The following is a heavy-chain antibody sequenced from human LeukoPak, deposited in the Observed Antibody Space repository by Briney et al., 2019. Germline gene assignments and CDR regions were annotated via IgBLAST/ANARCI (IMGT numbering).Heavy chain of an antibody. CDR2: IYYSGST. D-gene: IGHD4-23*01. CDR3: ARDRNDYGGNFFDY. J-gene: IGHJ4*02. Sequence: PSETLSLTCTVSGGSISDYYWSWIRQPPGKGLEWIGYIYYSGSTNYNPSLKSRVTISVDTSKNQFSLKLSSVTAADTAVYYCARDRNDYGGNFFDYWGQGTLVTVSS. V-gene: IGHV4-59*01. CDR1: GGSISDYY.